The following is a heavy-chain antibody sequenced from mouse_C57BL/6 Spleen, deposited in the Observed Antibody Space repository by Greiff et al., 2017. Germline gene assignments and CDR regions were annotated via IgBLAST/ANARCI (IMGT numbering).Heavy chain of an antibody. CDR2: IYPGDGDT. V-gene: IGHV1-82*01. D-gene: IGHD1-1*01. CDR3: AGLGTTVVADDFDY. CDR1: GYAFSSSW. Sequence: QVQLKASGPELVKPGASVKISCKASGYAFSSSWMHWVKQRPGTGLEWIGRIYPGDGDTNYNGKFKGKATLTAAKSSSTAYVQLSSLTSEDSAVYFCAGLGTTVVADDFDYWGQGTTLTVSS. J-gene: IGHJ2*01.